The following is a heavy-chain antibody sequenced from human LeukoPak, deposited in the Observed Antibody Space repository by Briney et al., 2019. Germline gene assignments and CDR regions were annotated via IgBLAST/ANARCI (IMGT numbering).Heavy chain of an antibody. D-gene: IGHD2-21*01. J-gene: IGHJ5*02. CDR1: GGSFSGYY. CDR2: INHSGST. V-gene: IGHV4-34*01. Sequence: SETLSLTCAVYGGSFSGYYWSWIRQPPGKGLEWIGEINHSGSTNYNPSLKSRVTISVDTSKNQFSLKLSSVTAADTAVYYCARGSKGEKHWFDPWGQGTLVTVSS. CDR3: ARGSKGEKHWFDP.